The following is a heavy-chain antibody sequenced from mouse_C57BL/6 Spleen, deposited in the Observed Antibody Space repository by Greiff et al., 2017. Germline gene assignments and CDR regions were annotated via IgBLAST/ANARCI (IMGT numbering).Heavy chain of an antibody. J-gene: IGHJ4*01. D-gene: IGHD3-2*02. V-gene: IGHV1-39*01. CDR1: GYSFTDYN. CDR2: INPNYGTT. Sequence: VHVKQSGPELVKPGASVKISCKASGYSFTDYNMNWVKQSNGKSLEWIGVINPNYGTTSYNQKFKGKATLTVDQSSSTAYMQLNSLTSEDSAVYYCASGSSSGGDYWGQGTSVTVSS. CDR3: ASGSSSGGDY.